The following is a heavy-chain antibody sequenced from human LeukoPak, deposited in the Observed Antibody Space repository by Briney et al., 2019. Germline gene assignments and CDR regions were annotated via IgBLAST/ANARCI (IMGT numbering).Heavy chain of an antibody. CDR2: INPERSTT. D-gene: IGHD5-18*01. CDR1: GFTFSDYY. V-gene: IGHV3-74*01. Sequence: GGSLRLSCAASGFTFSDYYMSWIRQAPGKGLVWVSHINPERSTTGYADSVRGRFTISRDNAKNTLYLQMNSLRAEDTAVYFCARGGYSPVDYWGQGTLVTVSS. CDR3: ARGGYSPVDY. J-gene: IGHJ4*02.